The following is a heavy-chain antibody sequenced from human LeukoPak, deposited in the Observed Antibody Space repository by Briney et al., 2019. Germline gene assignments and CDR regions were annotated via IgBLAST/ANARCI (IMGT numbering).Heavy chain of an antibody. CDR3: AREISGTYYNPLGYMDV. D-gene: IGHD3-10*01. V-gene: IGHV4-39*07. Sequence: PSETLSLTCTVSGGSISSSSYYWGWIRQPPGKGLEWIGSIYYSGSTYYNPSLKSRVTISVDTSKNQFSLKLSSATAADTAVYYCAREISGTYYNPLGYMDVWGKGTTVTVSS. J-gene: IGHJ6*03. CDR1: GGSISSSSYY. CDR2: IYYSGST.